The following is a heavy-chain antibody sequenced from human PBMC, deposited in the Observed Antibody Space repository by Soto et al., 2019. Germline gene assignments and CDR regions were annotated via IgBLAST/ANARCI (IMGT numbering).Heavy chain of an antibody. CDR3: SRHTLSCSSLPQYGMDV. CDR1: GFIFSSFG. D-gene: IGHD2-15*01. V-gene: IGHV3-33*01. J-gene: IGHJ6*02. CDR2: IWNDGSDE. Sequence: GGSLRLSCAASGFIFSSFGMHWVRQAPGKGLEWVAVIWNDGSDEYYADSVKGRFTISRDNSKNTLYLQMNSLRAEDTAVYYCSRHTLSCSSLPQYGMDVWGQGTTVTVSS.